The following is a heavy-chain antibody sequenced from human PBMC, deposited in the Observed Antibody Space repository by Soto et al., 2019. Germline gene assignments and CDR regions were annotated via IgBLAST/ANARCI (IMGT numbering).Heavy chain of an antibody. J-gene: IGHJ2*01. CDR3: ARDPLSYGDYAQTYWYFDL. V-gene: IGHV3-7*01. D-gene: IGHD4-17*01. Sequence: PVGSLRLSCGAAGITFSRCLMSWVRPAPGEGLEWVASISPDGTDTDYVDSVKGRFVISRDNPKNSLYLQMNSLRADDTAVYYCARDPLSYGDYAQTYWYFDLWGRGTRVTVSS. CDR2: ISPDGTDT. CDR1: GITFSRCL.